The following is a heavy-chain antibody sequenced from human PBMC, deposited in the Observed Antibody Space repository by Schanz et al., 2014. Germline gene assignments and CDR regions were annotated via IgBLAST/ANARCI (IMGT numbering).Heavy chain of an antibody. Sequence: VQLVESGGGLVKPGGSLRLSCAASGFTFRDYYMSWIRQAPGKGLEWVSDISSGSSYANYADSVKGRFTISRDNAKNSLYLQMNSLRAEDTAVYYCAKARRKSNCSGGRCFHYSYYGMDVWRQGTTVTVSS. D-gene: IGHD2-15*01. CDR1: GFTFRDYY. V-gene: IGHV3-11*05. CDR3: AKARRKSNCSGGRCFHYSYYGMDV. J-gene: IGHJ6*02. CDR2: ISSGSSYA.